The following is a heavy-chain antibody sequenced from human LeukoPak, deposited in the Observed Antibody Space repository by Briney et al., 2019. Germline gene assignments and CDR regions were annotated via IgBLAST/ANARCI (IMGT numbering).Heavy chain of an antibody. CDR3: ATGGPGDLLKY. CDR1: GDTLTELS. D-gene: IGHD3-10*01. CDR2: FDPEHGEM. Sequence: ASVKVSCKVSGDTLTELSTHWVRQAPGKGLEWMGGFDPEHGEMIYAQKLQGRVTMTEDRSTDTAYMELSSLRSEDTAVYYCATGGPGDLLKYWGQGTLVTVSS. J-gene: IGHJ4*02. V-gene: IGHV1-24*01.